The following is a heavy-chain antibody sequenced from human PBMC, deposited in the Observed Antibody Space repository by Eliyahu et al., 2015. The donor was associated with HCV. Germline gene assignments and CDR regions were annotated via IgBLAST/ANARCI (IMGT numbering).Heavy chain of an antibody. V-gene: IGHV3-30*03. Sequence: ESGGGVVQPGRSLRLSCAASGFTFRSYAMXWVRQAPGKGLEWVXIISYDGKNKVYADSVKGRFTISRDNSKDTLYLQMNSLRTEDTAVYYCARDNYPGYATSAGHWGQGTLVAVSS. CDR3: ARDNYPGYATSAGH. CDR1: GFTFRSYA. D-gene: IGHD2-15*01. J-gene: IGHJ4*02. CDR2: ISYDGKNK.